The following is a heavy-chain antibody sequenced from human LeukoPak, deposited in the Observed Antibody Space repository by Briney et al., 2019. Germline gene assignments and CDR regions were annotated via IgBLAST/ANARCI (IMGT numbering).Heavy chain of an antibody. CDR1: GFTFSGYS. J-gene: IGHJ4*02. CDR2: ISSSSSYI. V-gene: IGHV3-21*01. Sequence: PGGSLRLSCAASGFTFSGYSMNWVRQAPGKGLEWVSSISSSSSYIYYADSVKGRFTISRDNAKNSLYLQMNSLRAEDTAVYYCARDLKYSSSPAYWGQGTLVTVSS. D-gene: IGHD6-6*01. CDR3: ARDLKYSSSPAY.